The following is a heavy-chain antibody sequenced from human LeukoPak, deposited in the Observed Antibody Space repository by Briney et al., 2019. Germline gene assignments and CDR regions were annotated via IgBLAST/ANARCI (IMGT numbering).Heavy chain of an antibody. J-gene: IGHJ4*02. CDR1: GFTLSSYG. Sequence: GGSLRLSCAASGFTLSSYGMHWVRQAPGKGLEWVAVISYDGSNKYYADSVKGRFTISRDNSKNTLYLQMNSLRAEDTAVYYCAKWWTTRDYGDYWGQATLVTVSS. V-gene: IGHV3-30*18. CDR3: AKWWTTRDYGDY. D-gene: IGHD2-15*01. CDR2: ISYDGSNK.